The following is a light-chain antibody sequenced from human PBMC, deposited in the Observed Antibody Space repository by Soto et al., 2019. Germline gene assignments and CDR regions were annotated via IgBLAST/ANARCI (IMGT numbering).Light chain of an antibody. CDR3: QARWT. Sequence: EIVLTQSPGTLSLSPGERDTLSCRASQSVSSSYLAWYQQKPGQAPRLLIYGASSRATGIPDRFSGSGSGTDFTLTISRLEPEDFAVYYCQARWTFGQGTKV. CDR2: GAS. V-gene: IGKV3-20*01. J-gene: IGKJ1*01. CDR1: QSVSSSY.